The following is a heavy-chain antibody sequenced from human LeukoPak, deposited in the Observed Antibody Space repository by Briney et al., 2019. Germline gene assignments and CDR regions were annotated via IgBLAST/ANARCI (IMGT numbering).Heavy chain of an antibody. Sequence: SETLSLTCTVSGGSISSYYWSWIRQPAGKGLEWIGRIQTSGSTNYIPSLKSRVTISVDKSKNQFSLKLSSVTAADTAVYYCARGYYYDTRSAFDIWGQGTMVTVSS. CDR2: IQTSGST. CDR3: ARGYYYDTRSAFDI. J-gene: IGHJ3*02. D-gene: IGHD3-22*01. CDR1: GGSISSYY. V-gene: IGHV4-4*07.